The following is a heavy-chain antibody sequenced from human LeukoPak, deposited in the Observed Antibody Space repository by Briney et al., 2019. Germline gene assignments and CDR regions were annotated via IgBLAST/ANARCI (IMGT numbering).Heavy chain of an antibody. CDR3: RAAADLNDY. Sequence: QPGGSLKLSCAASGFTFSGSAMHWVRQASGKGLEWLGRIRSKADSYTTAYAASVKGRFIVSRDDSKNTAYLHMNSLKTEDTAVYYCRAAADLNDYWGQGTLVTVSS. D-gene: IGHD6-13*01. V-gene: IGHV3-73*01. CDR2: IRSKADSYTT. CDR1: GFTFSGSA. J-gene: IGHJ4*02.